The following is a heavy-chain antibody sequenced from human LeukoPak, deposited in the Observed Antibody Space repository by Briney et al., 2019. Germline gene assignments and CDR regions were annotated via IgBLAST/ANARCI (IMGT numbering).Heavy chain of an antibody. CDR3: AKDRGYCSGGSCYPNYYFDY. V-gene: IGHV3-64*01. Sequence: PGGSLRLSCAASGFTFSTYAMHWVRQAPGKGLEYVSSITSNGDNTYYANSVKGRFTISRDNSKNTLYLQMNSLRAEDTAVYYCAKDRGYCSGGSCYPNYYFDYWGQGTLVTVSS. CDR1: GFTFSTYA. J-gene: IGHJ4*02. CDR2: ITSNGDNT. D-gene: IGHD2-15*01.